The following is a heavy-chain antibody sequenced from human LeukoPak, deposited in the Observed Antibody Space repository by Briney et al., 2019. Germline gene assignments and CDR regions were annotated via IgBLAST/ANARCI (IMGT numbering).Heavy chain of an antibody. V-gene: IGHV4-59*01. D-gene: IGHD6-6*01. J-gene: IGHJ4*02. Sequence: SETLSLTCSVSGGSISTYHWSWIRQPPGKGLEWIGNIYYSGSSYYNPSLKSRVTVSVDTAKNQFSLKLSSVTAADTAVYCCARQQYSTSSCDSWGQGTLVTVST. CDR1: GGSISTYH. CDR3: ARQQYSTSSCDS. CDR2: IYYSGSS.